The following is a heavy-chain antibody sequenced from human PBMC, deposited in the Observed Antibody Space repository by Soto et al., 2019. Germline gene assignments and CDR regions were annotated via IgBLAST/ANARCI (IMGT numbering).Heavy chain of an antibody. D-gene: IGHD3-9*01. CDR1: GGSINDYY. Sequence: PSETLSLTCTVSGGSINDYYWSWIRQPPGKGLEWIGYMFYSGTSNYNPSLKSRVSISGDTSKSQFSLKLSSVTAADTAVYYCARTKDCYDILTGYVYWGQGTLVTVSS. CDR3: ARTKDCYDILTGYVY. CDR2: MFYSGTS. V-gene: IGHV4-59*08. J-gene: IGHJ1*01.